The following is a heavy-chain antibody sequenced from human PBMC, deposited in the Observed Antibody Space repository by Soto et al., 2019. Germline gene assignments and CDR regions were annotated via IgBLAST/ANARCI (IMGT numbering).Heavy chain of an antibody. Sequence: QVQLQQWGAGLLKPSETLSLTCAVYGGSFSGYYWSWIRQPPGKGLEWIGEINHSGSTNYSPSLMARDTISLDTSKHQFSLKLRSVTAADTAVYYCARGRLLGKQLVQWVHFAYWGQGTLVTVSS. CDR2: INHSGST. V-gene: IGHV4-34*01. CDR3: ARGRLLGKQLVQWVHFAY. CDR1: GGSFSGYY. D-gene: IGHD6-13*01. J-gene: IGHJ4*02.